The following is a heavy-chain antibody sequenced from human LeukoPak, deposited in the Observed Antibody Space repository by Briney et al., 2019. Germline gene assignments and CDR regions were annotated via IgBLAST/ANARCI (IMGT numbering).Heavy chain of an antibody. J-gene: IGHJ6*02. CDR1: GFTFSSYA. D-gene: IGHD3-3*01. CDR2: ISGSGGST. CDR3: AKDLAYDFWSGPKNYYYYYGMDV. Sequence: GGSLRLSCAASGFTFSSYAMSWVRQAPGKGLEWVSAISGSGGSTYYADSVKGRFTSSRDNSKNTLYLQMNSLRAEETAVYYCAKDLAYDFWSGPKNYYYYYGMDVWGQGTTVTVSS. V-gene: IGHV3-23*01.